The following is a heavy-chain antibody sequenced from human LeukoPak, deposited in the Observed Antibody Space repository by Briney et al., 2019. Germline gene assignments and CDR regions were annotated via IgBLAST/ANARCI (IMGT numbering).Heavy chain of an antibody. CDR3: ARDPVDQLLYGGHNWFDP. CDR2: ISAYNGNT. V-gene: IGHV1-18*04. D-gene: IGHD2-2*01. Sequence: ASVKVSCKASGYTFTDYYMHWVRQAPGQGFEWMGWISAYNGNTNYAQKLQGRVTMTTDTSTSTAYMELRSLRSDDTAVYYCARDPVDQLLYGGHNWFDPWGQGTLVTVSS. CDR1: GYTFTDYY. J-gene: IGHJ5*02.